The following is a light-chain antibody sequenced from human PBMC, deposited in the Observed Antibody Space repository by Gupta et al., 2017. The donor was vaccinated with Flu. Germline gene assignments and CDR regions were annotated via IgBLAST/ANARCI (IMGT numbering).Light chain of an antibody. CDR2: SAS. V-gene: IGKV1-39*01. CDR3: QQSHSIPYT. J-gene: IGKJ2*01. CDR1: QSISKY. Sequence: PSSLSASVGDRVTITCRASQSISKYLNWYQQQPGKAPKLLIYSASTVQSGVPSRFSGSGSGTDFTLTISSLRPEDFATYYCQQSHSIPYTFGQGTKVEF.